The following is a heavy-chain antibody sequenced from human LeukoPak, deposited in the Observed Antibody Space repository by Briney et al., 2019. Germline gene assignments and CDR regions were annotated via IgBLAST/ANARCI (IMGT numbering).Heavy chain of an antibody. CDR1: GVPINSRDYY. CDR3: SRGAMTAKPADF. V-gene: IGHV4-39*01. J-gene: IGHJ4*02. D-gene: IGHD2-2*01. CDR2: IYYSGNT. Sequence: PSETLSLTCSVSGVPINSRDYYWNWIRQPPGKGLEWIGSIYYSGNTYYNPSLQSRATISVDTSRDYSSLTLSSVTAADTAPYFCSRGAMTAKPADFWGQGTLVTVSS.